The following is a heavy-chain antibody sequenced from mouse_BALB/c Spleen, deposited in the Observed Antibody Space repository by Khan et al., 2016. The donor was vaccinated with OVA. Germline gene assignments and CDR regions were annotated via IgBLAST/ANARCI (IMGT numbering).Heavy chain of an antibody. CDR2: IRYSGST. V-gene: IGHV3-2*02. CDR1: GYSITSGYA. D-gene: IGHD1-2*01. CDR3: ARKNYYGDAMDY. Sequence: VQLKESGPGLVKPSQSLSLTCTVTGYSITSGYAWNWIRQFPGNKLEWMGYIRYSGSTSYNPSLRSRISITRDTSKNQFFLQLNSVTTEDTATXYCARKNYYGDAMDYWGQGTSVTVSS. J-gene: IGHJ4*01.